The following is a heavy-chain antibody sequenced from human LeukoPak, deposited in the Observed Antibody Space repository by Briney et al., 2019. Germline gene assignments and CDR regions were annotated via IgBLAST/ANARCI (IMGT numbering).Heavy chain of an antibody. CDR1: GFTFSTYG. CDR3: ARDRIAAAGPAYYYYYMDV. CDR2: IWYDGSNK. D-gene: IGHD6-13*01. V-gene: IGHV3-33*08. Sequence: GGSLRLSCAASGFTFSTYGMDWVRQAPGKGLEWVAVIWYDGSNKYYADSVKGRFTISRDNSKNTLYLQMNSLRAEDTAVYYCARDRIAAAGPAYYYYYMDVWGKGTAVTVSS. J-gene: IGHJ6*03.